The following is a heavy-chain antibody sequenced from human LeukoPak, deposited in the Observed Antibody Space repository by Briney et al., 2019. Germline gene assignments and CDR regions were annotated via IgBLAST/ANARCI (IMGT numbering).Heavy chain of an antibody. D-gene: IGHD6-13*01. CDR1: GFTFSSYS. J-gene: IGHJ4*02. CDR2: ISSSSSTI. CDR3: ARVSSQQLAHIDY. Sequence: GGSLRLSCAASGFTFSSYSMKWVRQAPGKGLEWVSYISSSSSTIYYADSVKGRFTISRDNAKNSLYLQMNSLRAEDTAVYYCARVSSQQLAHIDYWGQGTLVTVSS. V-gene: IGHV3-48*01.